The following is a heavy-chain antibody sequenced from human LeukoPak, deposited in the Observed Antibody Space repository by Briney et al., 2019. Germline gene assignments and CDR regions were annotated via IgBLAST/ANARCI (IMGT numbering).Heavy chain of an antibody. V-gene: IGHV1-46*01. Sequence: ASVKVSCKASGYTFTGYYMHWVRQAPGQGLEWMGIINPSGGSTSYAQKFQGRVTMTRGTSTSTVYMELSSLRSEDTAVYYCARDGPPGSSWYAVPFDYWGQGTLVTVSS. D-gene: IGHD6-13*01. CDR3: ARDGPPGSSWYAVPFDY. J-gene: IGHJ4*02. CDR2: INPSGGST. CDR1: GYTFTGYY.